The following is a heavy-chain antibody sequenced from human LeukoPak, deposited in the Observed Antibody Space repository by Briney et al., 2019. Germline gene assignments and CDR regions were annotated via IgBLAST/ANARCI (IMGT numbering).Heavy chain of an antibody. CDR1: GYTFTSYY. D-gene: IGHD6-13*01. J-gene: IGHJ3*02. CDR2: INPSGGST. V-gene: IGHV1-46*01. CDR3: AREVGYSSSWFDAFDI. Sequence: ASVKVSCKASGYTFTSYYMHWVRQAPGQGLEWMGIINPSGGSTSYAQKFQGRVTMTRDMSTSTVYMELSSLRSDDTAVYYCAREVGYSSSWFDAFDIWGQGTMVTVSS.